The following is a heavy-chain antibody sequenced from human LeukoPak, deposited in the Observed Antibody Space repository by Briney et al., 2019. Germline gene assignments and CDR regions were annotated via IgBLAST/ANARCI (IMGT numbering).Heavy chain of an antibody. CDR1: GYTFTGYY. CDR2: INPNSGGT. D-gene: IGHD3-3*01. Sequence: ASLKVSCKASGYTFTGYYMHWVRQAPGQGLEWMGWINPNSGGTNYAQKFQGRVTMTRDTSISTAYMELSRLRSDDTAVYYCARGHYDFWSGYLHYFDYWGQGTLVTVSS. J-gene: IGHJ4*02. V-gene: IGHV1-2*02. CDR3: ARGHYDFWSGYLHYFDY.